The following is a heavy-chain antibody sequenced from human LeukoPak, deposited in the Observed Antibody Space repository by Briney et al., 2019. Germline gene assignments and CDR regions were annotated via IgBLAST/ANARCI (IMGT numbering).Heavy chain of an antibody. J-gene: IGHJ3*02. CDR1: VGSISSSSYY. CDR3: ARTGYSSSWYDSGAFDI. CDR2: IYYSGST. Sequence: SETLSLTCTVSVGSISSSSYYWGWIRQPPGKGLEWIGSIYYSGSTYYNPSLKSRVTISVDTSKNQFSLKLSSVTAADTAVYYCARTGYSSSWYDSGAFDIWGQGTMVTVSS. V-gene: IGHV4-39*01. D-gene: IGHD6-13*01.